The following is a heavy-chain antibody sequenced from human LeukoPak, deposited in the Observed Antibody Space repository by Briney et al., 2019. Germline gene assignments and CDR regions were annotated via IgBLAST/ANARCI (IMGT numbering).Heavy chain of an antibody. D-gene: IGHD3-3*01. V-gene: IGHV4-59*12. CDR1: GGSISSYH. Sequence: PSETLSLTCTVSGGSISSYHWSWIRQPPGKGLEWIGYIYYSGSTNYNPSLKSRVTISVDTSKNQFSLKLRSVTAADTAVYYCARTQVLRFLEWFQSYYYYYYMDVWGKGTTVTVSS. CDR3: ARTQVLRFLEWFQSYYYYYYMDV. J-gene: IGHJ6*03. CDR2: IYYSGST.